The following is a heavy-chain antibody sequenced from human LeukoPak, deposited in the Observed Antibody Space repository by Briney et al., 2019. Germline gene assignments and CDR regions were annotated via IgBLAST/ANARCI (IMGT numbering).Heavy chain of an antibody. CDR2: IKSKTDGGTT. J-gene: IGHJ4*02. CDR1: GFAFSNAW. Sequence: TAGGSLRLSCAASGFAFSNAWMSWVRQAPGKGLEWVGRIKSKTDGGTTDYAAPVKGRFTISRDDSKNTLYLQMNSLKTEDTAVYYCTTELRSGYYWNFDYWGQGTLVTVSS. V-gene: IGHV3-15*01. D-gene: IGHD3-22*01. CDR3: TTELRSGYYWNFDY.